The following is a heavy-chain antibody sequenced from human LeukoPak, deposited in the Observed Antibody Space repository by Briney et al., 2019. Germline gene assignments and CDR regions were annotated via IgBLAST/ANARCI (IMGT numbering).Heavy chain of an antibody. CDR2: INPNSGGT. J-gene: IGHJ6*02. D-gene: IGHD2-2*01. CDR3: ARDLRVVVPAVYYYYGMDV. V-gene: IGHV1-2*02. CDR1: GYTFTGYY. Sequence: ASVKVSCKASGYTFTGYYMHWVRQALGQGLEWMGWINPNSGGTNYAQKFQGRVTMTRDTSISTAYMELSRLRSDDTAVYYCARDLRVVVPAVYYYYGMDVWGQGTTVTVSS.